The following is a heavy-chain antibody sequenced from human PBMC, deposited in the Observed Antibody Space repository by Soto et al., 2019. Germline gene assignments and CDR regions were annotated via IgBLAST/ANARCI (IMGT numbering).Heavy chain of an antibody. CDR1: GFTLSSYW. CDR3: ARQRGRSSSGSRSDWFDP. V-gene: IGHV3-7*01. J-gene: IGHJ5*02. D-gene: IGHD6-6*01. Sequence: PGGSLRLSCAASGFTLSSYWMSWVRQAPGKGLEWVANIKQDGSQRYYVDSVKGRFTISRDNAKNSLYLQMNSLRAEDTAVYYCARQRGRSSSGSRSDWFDPWGQGPLVTVPS. CDR2: IKQDGSQR.